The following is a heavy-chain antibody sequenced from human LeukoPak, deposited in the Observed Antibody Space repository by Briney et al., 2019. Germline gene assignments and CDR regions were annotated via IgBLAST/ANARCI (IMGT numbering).Heavy chain of an antibody. CDR1: GFTFSNAW. CDR3: TTGTTVRYYYYYYMDV. V-gene: IGHV3-15*01. J-gene: IGHJ6*03. D-gene: IGHD4-17*01. CDR2: IKSKTDGGTT. Sequence: GGSLRLSCAASGFTFSNAWMSWVRQAPGKGLEWVGRIKSKTDGGTTDYAAPVKGRFTISRDDSKTTLYLQMNSLKTEDTAVYYCTTGTTVRYYYYYYMDVWGKGTTVTVSS.